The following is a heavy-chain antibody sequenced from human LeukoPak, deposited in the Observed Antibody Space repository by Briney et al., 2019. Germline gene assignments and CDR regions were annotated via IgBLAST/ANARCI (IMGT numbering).Heavy chain of an antibody. D-gene: IGHD1-14*01. Sequence: GGSLRLSCAASGFTFSSYEMNWVRQAPGKGLEWVSYISSSGSTIYYADSVKGRFTISRDNVKNSLYLQMNSLRAEDMALYYCAKDLNPYYYYYYMDVWGKGTTVTVSS. CDR1: GFTFSSYE. CDR3: AKDLNPYYYYYYMDV. CDR2: ISSSGSTI. J-gene: IGHJ6*03. V-gene: IGHV3-48*03.